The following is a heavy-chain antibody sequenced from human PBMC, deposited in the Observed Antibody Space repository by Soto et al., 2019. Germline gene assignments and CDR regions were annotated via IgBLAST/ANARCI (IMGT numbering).Heavy chain of an antibody. CDR3: ARGKGLGCATYLVGC. D-gene: IGHD2-15*01. J-gene: IGHJ4*02. Sequence: QVQLQQWGAGLLKPSETLSLTCAVYGGSFSGYYWSWIRQPPGKGLEWIGEINHSGSTNYNPSLKRRVTSAIDTSKTHFTPKLSSVTAADTSVYYCARGKGLGCATYLVGCWGQGTLVTVSS. CDR2: INHSGST. V-gene: IGHV4-34*01. CDR1: GGSFSGYY.